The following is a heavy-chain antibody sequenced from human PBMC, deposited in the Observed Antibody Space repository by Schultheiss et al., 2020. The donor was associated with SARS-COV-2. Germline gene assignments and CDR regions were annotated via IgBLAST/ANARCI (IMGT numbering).Heavy chain of an antibody. J-gene: IGHJ4*02. CDR3: ARAPGAYATFDY. V-gene: IGHV4-4*07. Sequence: SQTLSLTCTVSGGSISSYYWSWIRQPAGKGLEWIGRIYHSGSTYYNPSLKSRVTISVDTSKNQFSLKLSSVTAADTAVYYCARAPGAYATFDYWGQGTLVTVSS. CDR1: GGSISSYY. CDR2: IYHSGST. D-gene: IGHD2-2*01.